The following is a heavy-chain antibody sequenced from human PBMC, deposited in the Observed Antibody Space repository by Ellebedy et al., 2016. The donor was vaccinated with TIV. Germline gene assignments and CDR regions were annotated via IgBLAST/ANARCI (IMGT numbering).Heavy chain of an antibody. Sequence: GSLRLXXTVSGGSISSSSYYWGWIRQPPGKGLEWIGSIYYSGSTYYNPSLKSRVTISVDTSKNQFSLKLSSVTAADTAVYYCARSRQWLVRDLFDYWGQGTLVTVSS. CDR2: IYYSGST. CDR1: GGSISSSSYY. J-gene: IGHJ4*02. D-gene: IGHD6-19*01. V-gene: IGHV4-39*07. CDR3: ARSRQWLVRDLFDY.